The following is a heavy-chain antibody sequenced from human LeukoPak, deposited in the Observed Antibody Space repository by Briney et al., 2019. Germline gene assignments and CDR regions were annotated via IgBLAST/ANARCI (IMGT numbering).Heavy chain of an antibody. V-gene: IGHV3-21*01. D-gene: IGHD3-16*02. CDR3: ARGQFGGVIVPDY. Sequence: GGSLRLSCAASGFTFSSFSMIWVRQAPGKGLEWVSSISSSSSYIYYADSVKGRFTISRDNAKNSLYLQMNSLRAEDTAVYYCARGQFGGVIVPDYWGQGTLVTVSS. J-gene: IGHJ4*02. CDR1: GFTFSSFS. CDR2: ISSSSSYI.